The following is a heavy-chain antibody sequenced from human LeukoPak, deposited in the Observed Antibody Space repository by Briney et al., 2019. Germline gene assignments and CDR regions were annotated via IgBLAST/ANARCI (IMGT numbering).Heavy chain of an antibody. Sequence: GGSLRLSCAASGFTFNSYAMSWVRQAPGKGLEWVAGISGSTYRTYYADYVKGRFTISRDNSKNTLYLQMNGLRAEDTAVYYCAREGPAAAVDYWGQGTLVTVSS. CDR3: AREGPAAAVDY. CDR2: ISGSTYRT. D-gene: IGHD6-13*01. J-gene: IGHJ4*02. CDR1: GFTFNSYA. V-gene: IGHV3-23*01.